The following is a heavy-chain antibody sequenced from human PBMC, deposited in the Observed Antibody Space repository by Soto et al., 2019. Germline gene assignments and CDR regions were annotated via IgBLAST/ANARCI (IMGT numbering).Heavy chain of an antibody. CDR2: IYYSGST. CDR1: GGSISSYY. CDR3: ARLYGDLTPYYFDY. Sequence: SETLSLTCTVSGGSISSYYWSWIRQPPGKGLEWIGYIYYSGSTNYNPSLKSRVTISVDTSKNQFSLKLSSVTAADTAVYYCARLYGDLTPYYFDYWGQGTLVTAPQ. D-gene: IGHD4-17*01. V-gene: IGHV4-59*01. J-gene: IGHJ4*02.